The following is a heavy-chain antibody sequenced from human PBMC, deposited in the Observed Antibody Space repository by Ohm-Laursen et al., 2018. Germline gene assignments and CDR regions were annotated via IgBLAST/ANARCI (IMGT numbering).Heavy chain of an antibody. Sequence: SLRLSCAASGFTFSNYWMHWVRQAPGKGLVWVSRINNNGTSTTYADSVKGRFTISRDNAKNSLYLQMNSLRAEDTAVYYCASLKPPLYYYGMDVWGQGTTVTVSS. CDR1: GFTFSNYW. V-gene: IGHV3-74*01. J-gene: IGHJ6*02. CDR2: INNNGTST. CDR3: ASLKPPLYYYGMDV.